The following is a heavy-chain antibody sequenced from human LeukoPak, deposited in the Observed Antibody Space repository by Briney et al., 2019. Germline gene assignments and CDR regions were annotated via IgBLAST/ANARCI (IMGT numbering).Heavy chain of an antibody. J-gene: IGHJ5*02. CDR2: VSWNSGSI. V-gene: IGHV3-9*01. CDR1: GFTFDDYA. CDR3: AKFQGWFDP. Sequence: PGRSLRLSCAASGFTFDDYAMHWVRQAPGKGLEWVSGVSWNSGSIGYADSVKGRFTISRDNAKNSLYLQMNSLRAEDTALYYCAKFQGWFDPWGQGTLVTVSS.